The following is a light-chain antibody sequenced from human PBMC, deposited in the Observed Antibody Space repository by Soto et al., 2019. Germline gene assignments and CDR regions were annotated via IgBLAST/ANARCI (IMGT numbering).Light chain of an antibody. Sequence: DIQMTQSPSTLSASVGDRVTITCRASQRINRWLAWYQQKPGKAPKVLIDMASVLVSGVPSRFSGSGSGTVFTITLGGLQPDDFATYYCQQYDTYYIFGQGTKLEIK. CDR2: MAS. V-gene: IGKV1-5*03. J-gene: IGKJ2*01. CDR1: QRINRW. CDR3: QQYDTYYI.